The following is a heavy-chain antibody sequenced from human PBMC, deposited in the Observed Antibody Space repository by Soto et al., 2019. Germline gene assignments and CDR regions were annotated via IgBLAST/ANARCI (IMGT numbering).Heavy chain of an antibody. CDR2: ISAYNGNT. D-gene: IGHD4-17*01. CDR3: ARVGSDYGDYDFKLYYYYYMDV. J-gene: IGHJ6*03. Sequence: ASVKVSCKASGYTFTSYGISWVRQAPGQGLEWMGWISAYNGNTNYAQKLQGRVTMTTDTSTSTAYMELRSLRSDDTAVYYCARVGSDYGDYDFKLYYYYYMDVWGKGTTVTVSS. CDR1: GYTFTSYG. V-gene: IGHV1-18*01.